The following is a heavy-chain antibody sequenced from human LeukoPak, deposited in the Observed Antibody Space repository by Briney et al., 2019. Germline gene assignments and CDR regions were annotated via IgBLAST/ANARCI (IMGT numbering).Heavy chain of an antibody. J-gene: IGHJ5*02. CDR1: GGSISSYY. D-gene: IGHD4-4*01. CDR3: GRAHTTVTTFGGTRDWFDP. CDR2: IYTSGST. V-gene: IGHV4-4*07. Sequence: SETLSLTCTVSGGSISSYYWSWIRQPAGKGLEWIGRIYTSGSTNYNPSLKTRVTMSVDTSKNQFSLKLLSVTAADTAVFYCGRAHTTVTTFGGTRDWFDPWGQGTLVTVSS.